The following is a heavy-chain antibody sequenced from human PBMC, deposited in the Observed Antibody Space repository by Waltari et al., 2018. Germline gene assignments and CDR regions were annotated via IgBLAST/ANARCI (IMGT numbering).Heavy chain of an antibody. J-gene: IGHJ3*02. CDR1: GGSFSGYY. CDR3: ARGKARRFFDI. CDR2: INHSGST. Sequence: QVQLQESGPGLVKPSETLSLTCTVYGGSFSGYYWSWIRQPPGKGLEWIGEINHSGSTNYNPSLKSRVTISVDTSKNQFSLKLSSVTAADTAVYYCARGKARRFFDIWGQGTMVTVSS. V-gene: IGHV4-34*01.